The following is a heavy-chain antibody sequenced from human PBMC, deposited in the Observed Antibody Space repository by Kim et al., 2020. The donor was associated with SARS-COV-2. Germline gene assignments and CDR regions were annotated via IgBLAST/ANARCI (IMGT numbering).Heavy chain of an antibody. CDR3: ARDGGSYSFDY. CDR1: GYTFTSFA. CDR2: INTGNGNS. V-gene: IGHV1-3*04. D-gene: IGHD2-15*01. Sequence: ASVKVSCKASGYTFTSFAIHWVRQAPGQRLEWMGWINTGNGNSGSSQNFQGRVTITRDTSASTVYMELSSLRSEDTAVYYCARDGGSYSFDYWGQGTLVTVSS. J-gene: IGHJ4*02.